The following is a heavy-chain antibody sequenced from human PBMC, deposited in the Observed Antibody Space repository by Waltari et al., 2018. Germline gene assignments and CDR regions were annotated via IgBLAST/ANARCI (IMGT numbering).Heavy chain of an antibody. CDR1: GFSFAHYA. J-gene: IGHJ6*02. CDR2: ISKSDGAT. CDR3: AIVIQWWFPGNMNV. Sequence: EVQLVDSGEGLLQPGGSLWLSCAALGFSFAHYALSWVRQAPGKGLEWLSTISKSDGATYYTGTVKGRFTISRDNSQNMLYLQMNSLRDEDTAVYYCAIVIQWWFPGNMNVWGQGTTVTVSS. D-gene: IGHD2-15*01. V-gene: IGHV3-23*04.